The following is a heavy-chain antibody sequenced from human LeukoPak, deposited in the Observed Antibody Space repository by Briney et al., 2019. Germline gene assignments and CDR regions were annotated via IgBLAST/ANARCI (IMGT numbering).Heavy chain of an antibody. CDR1: GFRFSSYW. D-gene: IGHD5-18*01. CDR2: IYPGDSDT. Sequence: GESLKISCKGSGFRFSSYWIGWVRQMPGKGLEWMGFIYPGDSDTRYSPSFQGQVAISADKSISTAYLKWSSLKASDSAKYYCTRSSDMVTLDLSYWGQGTLVTVSS. V-gene: IGHV5-51*01. CDR3: TRSSDMVTLDLSY. J-gene: IGHJ4*02.